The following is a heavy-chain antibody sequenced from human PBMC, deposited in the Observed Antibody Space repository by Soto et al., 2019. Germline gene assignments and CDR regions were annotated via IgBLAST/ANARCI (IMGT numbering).Heavy chain of an antibody. V-gene: IGHV3-23*01. CDR3: AKVYCSGGSCYLSYWYFDL. Sequence: EVQLLESGGGLVQPGGSLRLSCAASGFTFSSYAMSWVRQAPGKGLEWVSAISGSGGSTYYADSVKGRFTISRDNSKNTLYLQMNSLRAEDTAVYYCAKVYCSGGSCYLSYWYFDLWGRGTLVTVS. J-gene: IGHJ2*01. CDR1: GFTFSSYA. D-gene: IGHD2-15*01. CDR2: ISGSGGST.